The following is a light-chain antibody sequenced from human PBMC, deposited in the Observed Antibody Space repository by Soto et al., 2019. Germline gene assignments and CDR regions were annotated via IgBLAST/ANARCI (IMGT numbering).Light chain of an antibody. CDR2: DVS. Sequence: QSVLTQPASLSGSPGQSITISCTGTSSDIGSYNYVSWYQQHPGKAPKLMIFDVSYRPSGISDRFSGSKSGNTASLTISGLQPEDEADYYCSSYGGSSTLFGGGTKVT. V-gene: IGLV2-14*03. CDR1: SSDIGSYNY. J-gene: IGLJ3*02. CDR3: SSYGGSSTL.